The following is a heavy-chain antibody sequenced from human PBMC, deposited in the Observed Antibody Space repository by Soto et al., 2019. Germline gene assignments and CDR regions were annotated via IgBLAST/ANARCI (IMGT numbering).Heavy chain of an antibody. J-gene: IGHJ6*03. CDR1: GYTFNSYD. CDR2: MNPNSGNT. Sequence: GASVKVSCKASGYTFNSYDINWVRQATGQGLEWKGWMNPNSGNTGYAQKFQGRVTMTRNTSISTSYMELSSLRSEDTAVYYCARAQRVVAATHYYYYMDVWGKGTTVTVSS. D-gene: IGHD2-15*01. V-gene: IGHV1-8*01. CDR3: ARAQRVVAATHYYYYMDV.